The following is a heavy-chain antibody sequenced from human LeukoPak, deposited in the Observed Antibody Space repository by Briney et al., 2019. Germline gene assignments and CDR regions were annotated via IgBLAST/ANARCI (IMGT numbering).Heavy chain of an antibody. CDR2: MNPNSGNT. D-gene: IGHD5-12*01. Sequence: ASVKVSCKASGYTFTNYAINWVRQATGQGPEWMGWMNPNSGNTGYAQKFQGRVTMTRNTSISTAYMELSSLRSEDTAVYYCARGRLVATYYYYYMDVWGKGTTVTISS. CDR1: GYTFTNYA. J-gene: IGHJ6*03. V-gene: IGHV1-8*02. CDR3: ARGRLVATYYYYYMDV.